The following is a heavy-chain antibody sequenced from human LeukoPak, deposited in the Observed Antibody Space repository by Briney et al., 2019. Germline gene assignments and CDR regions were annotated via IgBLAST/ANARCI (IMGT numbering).Heavy chain of an antibody. CDR2: IRSKAYGGTT. J-gene: IGHJ6*03. V-gene: IGHV3-49*04. CDR3: TRGGIVVVPAATDYYYYYMDV. Sequence: GGSLRLSCTASGFTLGDYAMSWVRQAPGKGLEWGGFIRSKAYGGTTEYAASVKGRFTISRDDSKNIAYLQMNSLKTEDTAVYYCTRGGIVVVPAATDYYYYYMDVWGKGTTATVSS. CDR1: GFTLGDYA. D-gene: IGHD2-2*01.